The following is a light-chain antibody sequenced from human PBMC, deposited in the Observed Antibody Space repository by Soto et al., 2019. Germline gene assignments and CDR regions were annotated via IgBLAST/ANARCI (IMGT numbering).Light chain of an antibody. V-gene: IGLV7-46*01. CDR1: TGAVTSGHY. Sequence: QAVETQEPSLTVSPGGTVTLTCGSSTGAVTSGHYAYWFQQKPGQAPRTLIYDTSDKHSWTPARFSGSLLGGKAALTLSGAQPEDEADYYCLLSYSLAWRVFGGGTKLTVL. J-gene: IGLJ2*01. CDR2: DTS. CDR3: LLSYSLAWRV.